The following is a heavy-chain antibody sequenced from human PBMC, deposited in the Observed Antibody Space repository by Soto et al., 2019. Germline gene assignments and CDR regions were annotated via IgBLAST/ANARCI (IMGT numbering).Heavy chain of an antibody. Sequence: QITLKESGPTLVKPTQTLTLTCTFSGFSVSTSGVGVAWIRQSPGKALEWLALIYWDNDKRYSPILQSRVTIXKXXTKNQVVLTMTNMDPVDTATYYCAHKGGRGAGMDVWGQGTTVTVSS. CDR3: AHKGGRGAGMDV. J-gene: IGHJ6*02. D-gene: IGHD2-15*01. V-gene: IGHV2-5*02. CDR2: IYWDNDK. CDR1: GFSVSTSGVG.